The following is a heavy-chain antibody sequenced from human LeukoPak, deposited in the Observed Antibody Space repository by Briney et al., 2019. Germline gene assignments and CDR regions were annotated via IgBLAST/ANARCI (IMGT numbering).Heavy chain of an antibody. CDR3: ARGKVFDI. Sequence: PGGSLRLSCVASGFAFDTYWMTWVRQAQGKGLEWVANIKQYGSETYYVDSVKGRFTISRDNAKNSLYLQMNSLRAKDTAVYFCARGKVFDIWGQGTMVTVSS. CDR2: IKQYGSET. J-gene: IGHJ3*02. CDR1: GFAFDTYW. V-gene: IGHV3-7*01.